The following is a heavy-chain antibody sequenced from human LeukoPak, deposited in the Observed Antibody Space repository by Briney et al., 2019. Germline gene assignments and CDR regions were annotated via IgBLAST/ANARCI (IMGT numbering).Heavy chain of an antibody. D-gene: IGHD6-19*01. J-gene: IGHJ4*02. Sequence: SETLSLTCTVSGGSISSGSYYWTWIRQPAGKGLEWIGRVYTSGSTIGNTNYNPSLKSRVTISVDTSKNQFSLKLSSVTAADTAVYYCARAGGVAGFDYWGQGTLVTVSS. V-gene: IGHV4-61*02. CDR3: ARAGGVAGFDY. CDR2: VYTSG. CDR1: GGSISSGSYY.